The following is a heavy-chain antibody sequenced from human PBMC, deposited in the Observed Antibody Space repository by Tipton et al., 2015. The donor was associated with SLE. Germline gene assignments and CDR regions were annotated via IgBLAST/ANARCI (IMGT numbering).Heavy chain of an antibody. CDR3: ARDRGFCSGGTCYYDGFDI. J-gene: IGHJ3*02. Sequence: TLSLTCTVSGGSISSENYYWGWIRQPPGKGLEWIGSIFYSENACYNPSLKSRVSISVDTSKNQFSLEVRSVTAADTAVHYCARDRGFCSGGTCYYDGFDIWGQGTMVSVSS. D-gene: IGHD2-15*01. V-gene: IGHV4-39*07. CDR1: GGSISSENYY. CDR2: IFYSENA.